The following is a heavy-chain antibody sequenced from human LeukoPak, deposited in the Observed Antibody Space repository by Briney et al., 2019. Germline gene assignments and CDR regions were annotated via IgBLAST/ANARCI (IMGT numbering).Heavy chain of an antibody. J-gene: IGHJ6*03. CDR2: IIPIFGTA. CDR1: GGTFSSYA. V-gene: IGHV1-69*05. Sequence: ASVQVSCKASGGTFSSYAISWVRQAPGQGLEWMGGIIPIFGTANYAQKFQGRVTITTDESTSTAYMELSSLRSEDTAVYYCARGPLGAAPYYYYYYMDVWGKGTTVTVSS. D-gene: IGHD6-13*01. CDR3: ARGPLGAAPYYYYYYMDV.